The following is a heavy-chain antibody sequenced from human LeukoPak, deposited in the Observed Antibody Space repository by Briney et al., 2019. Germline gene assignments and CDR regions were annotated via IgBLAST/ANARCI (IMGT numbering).Heavy chain of an antibody. J-gene: IGHJ6*02. V-gene: IGHV3-7*01. CDR3: ARDPYSSGWPSYYYYGMDV. Sequence: GGSLRLSCAASGFTFSSYWMSWVRQAPGKGLEWVANIKQDGSEKYYVDSVKGRFTISRDNAKNSLYLQMNSLRAEDTAVYSCARDPYSSGWPSYYYYGMDVWGQGTTVTVSS. D-gene: IGHD6-19*01. CDR2: IKQDGSEK. CDR1: GFTFSSYW.